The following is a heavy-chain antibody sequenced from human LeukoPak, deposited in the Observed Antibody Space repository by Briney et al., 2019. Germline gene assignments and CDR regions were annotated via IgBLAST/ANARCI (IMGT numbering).Heavy chain of an antibody. CDR3: ARERIVVGTSSYGMDV. Sequence: ASVKVSCKASGYTFTVYYMHWVRQAPGQGLERMGWINPNSGGTNYAQKFQGWVTMTRDTSISTSYMELSRLRSDDTAVYYCARERIVVGTSSYGMDVWGKGTTVTVSS. CDR1: GYTFTVYY. CDR2: INPNSGGT. J-gene: IGHJ6*04. D-gene: IGHD2-2*01. V-gene: IGHV1-2*04.